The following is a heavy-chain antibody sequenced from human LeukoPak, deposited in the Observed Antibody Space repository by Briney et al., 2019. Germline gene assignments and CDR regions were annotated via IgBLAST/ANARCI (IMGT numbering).Heavy chain of an antibody. CDR3: ARTFRQKIRDVSWFDP. J-gene: IGHJ5*02. D-gene: IGHD3-10*01. Sequence: GASVKVSCKASGYTFTSYGISWVRQAPGQGLEWMGWISAYNGNTNYAQKLQGRVTMTTDTSTSTAYMELRSLRSDDTAVYYCARTFRQKIRDVSWFDPWGQGTLVTVSS. CDR2: ISAYNGNT. V-gene: IGHV1-18*01. CDR1: GYTFTSYG.